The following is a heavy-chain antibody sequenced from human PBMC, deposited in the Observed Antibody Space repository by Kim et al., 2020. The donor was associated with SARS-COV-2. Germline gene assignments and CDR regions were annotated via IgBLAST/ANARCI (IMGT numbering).Heavy chain of an antibody. V-gene: IGHV4-31*02. D-gene: IGHD2-2*01. CDR3: ARETRRATFDI. J-gene: IGHJ3*02. Sequence: YSNPSLKSRVTITVDTAKNQFSLKLSSVTAADTAVYYWARETRRATFDIWGQGTMVTVSS.